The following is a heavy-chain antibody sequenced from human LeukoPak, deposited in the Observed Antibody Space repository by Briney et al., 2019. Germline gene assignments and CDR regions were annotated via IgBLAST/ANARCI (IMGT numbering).Heavy chain of an antibody. CDR2: IYPGDSHT. CDR1: GYSFPNYW. D-gene: IGHD2-2*02. V-gene: IGHV5-51*03. J-gene: IGHJ5*02. CDR3: ARGPYAYTSSATLGSYNWFDP. Sequence: KPEESLKISCKGSGYSFPNYWIGWVRQMPGKGLEWMGIIYPGDSHTRYSPSFRDQVIISVDKSISTAYLQWSSLKASDTAMYYCARGPYAYTSSATLGSYNWFDPWGQGSLVTVSS.